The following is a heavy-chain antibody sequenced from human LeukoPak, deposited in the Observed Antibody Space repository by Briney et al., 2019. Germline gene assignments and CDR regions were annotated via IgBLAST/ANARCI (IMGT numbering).Heavy chain of an antibody. CDR3: AKMGGIVGATTYYYFDY. CDR1: GFTFSSYA. Sequence: PGGSLRLSCAASGFTFSSYAMHWVRQAPGKGLEWVSYISSSSSAIYYADAVKGRFTNSRDNAKNSLYLQMNSLRAEDTAVYYCAKMGGIVGATTYYYFDYWGQGTLVTVSS. CDR2: ISSSSSAI. V-gene: IGHV3-48*01. D-gene: IGHD1-26*01. J-gene: IGHJ4*02.